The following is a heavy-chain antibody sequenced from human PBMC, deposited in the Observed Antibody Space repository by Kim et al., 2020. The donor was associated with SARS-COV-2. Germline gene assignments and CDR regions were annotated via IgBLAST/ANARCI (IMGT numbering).Heavy chain of an antibody. CDR2: VKQDCAER. CDR3: ARAKVGATTPDAFDV. Sequence: GGSLRLSCAASGFTFTTYWMTWFRQAPGKGVEWLASVKQDCAERHYLDSVKGRFTIERDNARNSLSLQMNSLRAEDTAVYFCARAKVGATTPDAFDVWGRGTTVTV. CDR1: GFTFTTYW. V-gene: IGHV3-7*05. D-gene: IGHD1-26*01. J-gene: IGHJ3*01.